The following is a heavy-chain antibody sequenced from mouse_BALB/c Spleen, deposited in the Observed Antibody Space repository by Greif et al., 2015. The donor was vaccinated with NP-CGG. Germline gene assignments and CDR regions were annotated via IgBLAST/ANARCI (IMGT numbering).Heavy chain of an antibody. J-gene: IGHJ4*01. CDR2: IWAGGST. V-gene: IGHV2-9*02. D-gene: IGHD2-3*01. Sequence: VKLQESGPGLVAPSQSLSITCTVSGFSLTSYGVHWVRQPPGKGLEWLGVIWAGGSTNYNSALMSRLSISKDNSKSQVFLKMISLQTDDTAMYYCARDRRDGYFHYYAMDYWGQGTSVTVSS. CDR1: GFSLTSYG. CDR3: ARDRRDGYFHYYAMDY.